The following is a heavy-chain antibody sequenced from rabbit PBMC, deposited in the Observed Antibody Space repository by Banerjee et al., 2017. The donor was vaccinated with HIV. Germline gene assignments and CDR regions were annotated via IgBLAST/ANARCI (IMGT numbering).Heavy chain of an antibody. V-gene: IGHV1S47*01. CDR3: ARGAGGATYWYYFNL. Sequence: QEQLVESGGGLVQPEGSLTLTCTASGFSVSSSYCMCWVRQAPGKGLEWIACIYNGDGSTYYASWVNGRFSISRSTSLNTVDLKMTSLTAADTATYFCARGAGGATYWYYFNLWGQGTLVTVS. CDR2: IYNGDGST. J-gene: IGHJ4*01. CDR1: GFSVSSSY. D-gene: IGHD4-1*01.